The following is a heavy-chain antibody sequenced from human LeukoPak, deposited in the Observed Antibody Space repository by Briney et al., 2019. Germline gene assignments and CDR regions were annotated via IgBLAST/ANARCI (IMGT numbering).Heavy chain of an antibody. CDR1: GGSISSSSYY. J-gene: IGHJ6*03. CDR2: IYYSGST. D-gene: IGHD6-13*01. Sequence: SETLSLTCTVSGGSISSSSYYWGWLRQPPGKGLEWIGSIYYSGSTYYNPSLKSRVTISVDTSKNQFSLKLSSVTAADTAVYYCARHPRYMGQQLVRGDYYYVDVWGKGTTVTISS. V-gene: IGHV4-39*01. CDR3: ARHPRYMGQQLVRGDYYYVDV.